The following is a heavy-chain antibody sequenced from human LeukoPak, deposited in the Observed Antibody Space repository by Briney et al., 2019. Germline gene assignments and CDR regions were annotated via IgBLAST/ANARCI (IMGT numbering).Heavy chain of an antibody. CDR2: INPSGGST. Sequence: ASVKVSCKASGYTFTSYYMHWVRQAPGQGLEWMGIINPSGGSTIYAQKFQGRVTMTEDTSTDTAYMELSSLRSEDTAVYYCATVGSIPHGIAAAGPWPRYNWFDPWGQGTLVTVSS. V-gene: IGHV1-46*01. D-gene: IGHD6-13*01. CDR1: GYTFTSYY. CDR3: ATVGSIPHGIAAAGPWPRYNWFDP. J-gene: IGHJ5*02.